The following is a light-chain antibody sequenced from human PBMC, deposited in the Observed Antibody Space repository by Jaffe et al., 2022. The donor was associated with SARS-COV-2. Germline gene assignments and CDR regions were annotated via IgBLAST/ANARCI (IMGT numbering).Light chain of an antibody. CDR1: SSDVGGYNY. CDR2: DVS. Sequence: QSALTQPRSVSGSPGQSVSILCTGTSSDVGGYNYVSWYQQHPGKAPKLMIYDVSKRPSGVPDRFSGSKSGNTASLTISGLQAEDEADYYCCSYAGSYTWVFGGGTKLTVL. J-gene: IGLJ3*02. CDR3: CSYAGSYTWV. V-gene: IGLV2-11*01.